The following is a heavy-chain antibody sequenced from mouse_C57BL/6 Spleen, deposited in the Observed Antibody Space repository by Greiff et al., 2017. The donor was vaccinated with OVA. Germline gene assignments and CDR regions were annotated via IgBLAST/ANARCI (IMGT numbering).Heavy chain of an antibody. Sequence: EVQLQQSGPELVKPGASVKIPCKASGYTFTDYNMDWVKQSHGKSLEWIGDINPNNGGTIYNQKFKGKATLTVDKSSSTAYMELRSLTSEDTAVXYCASPLYCDNCVLFAYWGQGTLVTVSA. CDR2: INPNNGGT. CDR1: GYTFTDYN. V-gene: IGHV1-18*01. J-gene: IGHJ3*01. D-gene: IGHD2-1*01. CDR3: ASPLYCDNCVLFAY.